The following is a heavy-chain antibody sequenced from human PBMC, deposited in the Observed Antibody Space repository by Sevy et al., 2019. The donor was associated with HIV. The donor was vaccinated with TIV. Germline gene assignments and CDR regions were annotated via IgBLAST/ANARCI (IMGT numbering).Heavy chain of an antibody. J-gene: IGHJ4*02. D-gene: IGHD4-17*01. V-gene: IGHV7-4-1*02. CDR2: INTNTGNP. CDR3: ARGEVYGDYEYYFDY. Sequence: ASVKVSCKASGYTFTSYAMNWVRQAPGQGLEWMGRINTNTGNPTYAQGFTGRFVFSLDTSVSTAYLQISNLKAEDTAVYYCARGEVYGDYEYYFDYWGQGTLVTVSS. CDR1: GYTFTSYA.